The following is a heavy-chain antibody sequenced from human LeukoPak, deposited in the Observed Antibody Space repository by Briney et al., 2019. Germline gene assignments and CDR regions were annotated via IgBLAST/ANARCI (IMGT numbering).Heavy chain of an antibody. CDR1: GYSISSGYY. CDR2: IYHSGST. CDR3: ARDGRHDPDDAFDI. Sequence: SETLSLTCTVSGYSISSGYYWGWIRQPPGKGLEWIGSIYHSGSTYYNPSLKSRVTISVDTSKNQFSLKLSSVTAADTAVYYCARDGRHDPDDAFDIWGQGTMVTVSS. V-gene: IGHV4-38-2*02. D-gene: IGHD1-14*01. J-gene: IGHJ3*02.